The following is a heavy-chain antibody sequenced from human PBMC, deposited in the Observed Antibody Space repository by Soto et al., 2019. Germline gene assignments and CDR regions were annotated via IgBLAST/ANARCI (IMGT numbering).Heavy chain of an antibody. CDR2: INAGNGNT. Sequence: QVQLVQSGAEVKKPGASLKFSCKASGYTFTSYAMHWVRQAPGQSLEWMGWINAGNGNTKYSQKFQGRVTITRDTSASTAYMELSSLRSEDTAVYDCARGPGGADGPGDDGGQGTLVTVSS. CDR3: ARGPGGADGPGDD. D-gene: IGHD2-15*01. V-gene: IGHV1-3*01. J-gene: IGHJ4*02. CDR1: GYTFTSYA.